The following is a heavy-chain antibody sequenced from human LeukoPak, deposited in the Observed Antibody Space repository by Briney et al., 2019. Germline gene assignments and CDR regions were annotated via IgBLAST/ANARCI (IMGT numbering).Heavy chain of an antibody. CDR3: AKDKNTYYYGSGSLFDV. D-gene: IGHD3-10*01. V-gene: IGHV3-9*03. CDR2: ISWSSGSI. Sequence: GGSLRLSCAASGFTFDDYAMHWVRQAPGKGLEWVSGISWSSGSIGYADSVKGRFTISRDNAKNSLYLQMNSLRAEDMALYYCAKDKNTYYYGSGSLFDVWGKGTTVTVSS. J-gene: IGHJ6*04. CDR1: GFTFDDYA.